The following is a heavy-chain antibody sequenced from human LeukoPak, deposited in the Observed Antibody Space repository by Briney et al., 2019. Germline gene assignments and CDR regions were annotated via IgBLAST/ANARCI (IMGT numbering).Heavy chain of an antibody. D-gene: IGHD6-13*01. CDR1: GGSTSSYY. V-gene: IGHV4-59*01. Sequence: SETLSLTCTVSGGSTSSYYWSWIRQPPGKGLEWIGYIYYSGSTNYNPSLKSRVTISVDTSKNQFSLKLSSVTAADTAVYYCARGHSSSWYSTDYYYYGMDVWGQGTTVTVSS. J-gene: IGHJ6*02. CDR3: ARGHSSSWYSTDYYYYGMDV. CDR2: IYYSGST.